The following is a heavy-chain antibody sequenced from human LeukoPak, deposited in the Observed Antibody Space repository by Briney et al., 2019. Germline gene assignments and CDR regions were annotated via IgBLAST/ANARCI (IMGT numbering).Heavy chain of an antibody. Sequence: SETLSLTCTVSGGSISSYYWSWIRQPPGKGLEWIGYIYYSGSTNYNPSLKSRVTISVDTSENQFSLKLSSVTAADTAVYYCASWAVVGYYFDYWGQGTLVTVSS. CDR2: IYYSGST. D-gene: IGHD6-19*01. J-gene: IGHJ4*02. V-gene: IGHV4-59*01. CDR1: GGSISSYY. CDR3: ASWAVVGYYFDY.